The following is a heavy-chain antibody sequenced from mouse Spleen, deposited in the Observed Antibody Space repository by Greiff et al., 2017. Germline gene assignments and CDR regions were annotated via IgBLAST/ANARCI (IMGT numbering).Heavy chain of an antibody. CDR1: GFTFSSYA. J-gene: IGHJ3*01. D-gene: IGHD2-1*01. CDR3: ARQHGNYGAWFAY. Sequence: EVMLVESGGGLVKLGGSLKLSCAASGFTFSSYAMSWVRQTPEKRLEWVATISSGGGNTYYPDSVKGRFTISRDNAKNTLYLQMSSLKSEDTAMYYCARQHGNYGAWFAYWGQGTLVTVSA. CDR2: ISSGGGNT. V-gene: IGHV5-9*01.